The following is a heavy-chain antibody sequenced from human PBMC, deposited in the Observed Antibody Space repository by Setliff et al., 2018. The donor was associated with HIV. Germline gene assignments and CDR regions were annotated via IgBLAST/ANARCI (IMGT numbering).Heavy chain of an antibody. J-gene: IGHJ3*02. CDR1: GYSFTSYW. CDR2: IYPGDSDT. CDR3: ARLMITFGGVVSPQNAFDI. D-gene: IGHD3-16*01. Sequence: GESLKISCKGSGYSFTSYWTGWVRQMPGKGLEWMGIIYPGDSDTRYSPSFQGQVTISADKSISTAYLQWSSLKASDTAMYYCARLMITFGGVVSPQNAFDIWGQGTMVTVSS. V-gene: IGHV5-51*01.